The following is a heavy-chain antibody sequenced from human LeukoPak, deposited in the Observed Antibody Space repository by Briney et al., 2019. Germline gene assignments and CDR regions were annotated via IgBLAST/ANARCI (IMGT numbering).Heavy chain of an antibody. D-gene: IGHD6-19*01. CDR2: IYYSGST. CDR1: GGSISSGGYY. Sequence: SETLSLTCTVSGGSISSGGYYWSWIRQHPGKGLEWIGYIYYSGSTYYNPSLKSRVTISVDTSKNQFSLKLSSVTAADTAVYYCARDESSGWSNWPDPWGQGTLVTVSS. V-gene: IGHV4-31*03. CDR3: ARDESSGWSNWPDP. J-gene: IGHJ5*02.